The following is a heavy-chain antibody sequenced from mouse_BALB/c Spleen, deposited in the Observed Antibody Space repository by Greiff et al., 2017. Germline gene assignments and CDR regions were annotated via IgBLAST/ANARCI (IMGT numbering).Heavy chain of an antibody. CDR3: ARTYYYGNSWFAY. CDR1: GYTFTSYW. J-gene: IGHJ3*01. D-gene: IGHD1-1*01. Sequence: VQLQQSGAELAKPGASVKMSCKASGYTFTSYWMHWVKQRPGQGLEWIGYINPSTGYTEYNQKFKDKATLTADKSSSTAYMQLSSLTSEDSAVYYCARTYYYGNSWFAYWGQGTLVTVSA. CDR2: INPSTGYT. V-gene: IGHV1-7*01.